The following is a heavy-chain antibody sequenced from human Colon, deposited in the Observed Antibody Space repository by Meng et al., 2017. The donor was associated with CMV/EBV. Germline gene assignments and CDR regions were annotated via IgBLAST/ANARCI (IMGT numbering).Heavy chain of an antibody. J-gene: IGHJ4*01. D-gene: IGHD2-2*02. CDR2: ISSDSSRT. CDR1: GFPCSYDA. Sequence: GRLLVCGGRLDPRSGSMTPSGAAAGFPCSYDAMSGVRQAPGKGLGWVSAISSDSSRTYYAEFVKGRLIISRDNSMNTVFLEMNRLRAEDRVLYYCAKESPYTSPREYYFDFWGQGTLVTVSS. V-gene: IGHV3-23*01. CDR3: AKESPYTSPREYYFDF.